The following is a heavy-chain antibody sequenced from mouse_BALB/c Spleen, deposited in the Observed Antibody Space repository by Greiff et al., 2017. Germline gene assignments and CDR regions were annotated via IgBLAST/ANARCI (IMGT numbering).Heavy chain of an antibody. CDR2: ISSGGSYT. CDR1: GFTFSSYG. CDR3: ARGWYFDV. Sequence: EVMLVESGGDLVKPGGSLKLSCAASGFTFSSYGMSWVRQTPDKRLEWVATISSGGSYTYYPDSVKGRFTISRDNAKNTLYLQMSSLKSEDTAMYYCARGWYFDVWGAGTTVTVSS. V-gene: IGHV5-6*01. J-gene: IGHJ1*01.